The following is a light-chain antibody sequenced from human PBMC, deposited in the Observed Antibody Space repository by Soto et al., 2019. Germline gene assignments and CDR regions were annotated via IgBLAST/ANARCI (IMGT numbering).Light chain of an antibody. J-gene: IGKJ2*01. CDR3: QQYANSPFT. Sequence: EIVLTQSPGTLPLSPGERATLSCRASQSVSSNYLVWYQQKPGQAPRPLIYGAPSRATGIPDRFSGRASGTDFTLTISRLEPEDFAVYYCQQYANSPFTFGQGTKLEIK. V-gene: IGKV3-20*01. CDR2: GAP. CDR1: QSVSSNY.